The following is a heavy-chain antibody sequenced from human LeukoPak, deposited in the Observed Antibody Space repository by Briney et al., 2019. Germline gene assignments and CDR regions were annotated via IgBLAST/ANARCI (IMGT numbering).Heavy chain of an antibody. D-gene: IGHD2-2*01. CDR1: GRSFSGYY. J-gene: IGHJ1*01. CDR3: ARARWGCSSTSCPGGYFQH. V-gene: IGHV4-34*01. Sequence: KPSETLSLTCAVFGRSFSGYYWSWIRQPPGKGLEWIGEINHSGSTNYHPSLKSRVTISVDTSKNQFSLKLSSVTAADTAVYYCARARWGCSSTSCPGGYFQHWGQGTLVTVSS. CDR2: INHSGST.